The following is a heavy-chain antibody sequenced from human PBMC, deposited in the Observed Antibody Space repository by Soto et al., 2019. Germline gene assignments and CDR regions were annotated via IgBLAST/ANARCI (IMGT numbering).Heavy chain of an antibody. CDR3: AREEHYYDSSGYHYYFDY. CDR2: INPNSGGT. CDR1: GYTFTGYY. D-gene: IGHD3-22*01. Sequence: ASVKVSCKASGYTFTGYYMHWVRQAPGQGLEWMGWINPNSGGTNYAQKFQGWVTMTRDTSISTAYMELSRLRSDDTAVYYCAREEHYYDSSGYHYYFDYWGQGTLVTVS. J-gene: IGHJ4*02. V-gene: IGHV1-2*04.